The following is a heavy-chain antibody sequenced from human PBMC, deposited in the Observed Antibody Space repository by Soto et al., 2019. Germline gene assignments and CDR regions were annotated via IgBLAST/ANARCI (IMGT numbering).Heavy chain of an antibody. Sequence: QVQLQESGPGLVKPSQTLSLTCTVSGGSISGGVYYWSWIRQPPGQGLGWIGYLFDSGSTYYNPSLKSRVTISVDTSKNQFSLRLRSVTAADTAVYYCAREIIPLTTDWYFDLWGRGTLVTVSS. D-gene: IGHD4-17*01. J-gene: IGHJ2*01. V-gene: IGHV4-30-4*01. CDR2: LFDSGST. CDR3: AREIIPLTTDWYFDL. CDR1: GGSISGGVYY.